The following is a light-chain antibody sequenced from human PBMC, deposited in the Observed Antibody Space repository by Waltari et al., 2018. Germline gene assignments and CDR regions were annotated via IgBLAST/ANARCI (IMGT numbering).Light chain of an antibody. J-gene: IGLJ1*01. CDR1: SSDVGYYNF. V-gene: IGLV2-8*01. CDR3: SSYAGSNNYV. Sequence: QSALTQPPSASGSPGQSVTISCTGTSSDVGYYNFVSWYQQHPGKVPKLMIYEVSKRPSGVPDRFSGSKSGNTASLTVSGLQAEDEADYYCSSYAGSNNYVFGTGTKVTVL. CDR2: EVS.